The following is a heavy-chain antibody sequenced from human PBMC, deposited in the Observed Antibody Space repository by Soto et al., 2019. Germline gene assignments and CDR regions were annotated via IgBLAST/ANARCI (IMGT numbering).Heavy chain of an antibody. D-gene: IGHD6-19*01. CDR2: ISSSSSTI. J-gene: IGHJ4*02. CDR1: GFTFSSYA. V-gene: IGHV3-48*01. Sequence: GGSLRLSCAASGFTFSSYAMNWVRQAPGKGLEWVSYISSSSSTIYYADSVKGRFTISRDNSKNTLYLQMNSLRAEDTAVYYCAKVGSSGCLDYWGQGTLVTVSS. CDR3: AKVGSSGCLDY.